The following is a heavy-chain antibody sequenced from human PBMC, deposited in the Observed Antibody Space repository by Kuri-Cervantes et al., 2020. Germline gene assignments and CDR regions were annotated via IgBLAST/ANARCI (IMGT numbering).Heavy chain of an antibody. D-gene: IGHD2-21*01. Sequence: GESLKISCAASGFTFSSYAMHWVRQAPGKGLEWVAVISYDGSNKYYADSVKGRFTISRDNSKNTLYLQMNSLRAEDTAVYYCAKEGAIHIVVVYWGQGTLVTVSS. V-gene: IGHV3-30*07. CDR2: ISYDGSNK. J-gene: IGHJ4*02. CDR1: GFTFSSYA. CDR3: AKEGAIHIVVVY.